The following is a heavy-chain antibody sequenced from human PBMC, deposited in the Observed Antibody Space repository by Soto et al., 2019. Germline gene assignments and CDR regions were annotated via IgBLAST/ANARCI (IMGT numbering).Heavy chain of an antibody. V-gene: IGHV1-8*01. Sequence: QVQLVQSGAEVTKPGASVKVSCKASGYTFTTYDINWVRQATGQGLEWLGWMSPNSGATGYAQKFQGRVTMTRDTSISTAYMGLSNLRSEDTARYFCARGVDAGVDVWGQGTTVTVSS. CDR3: ARGVDAGVDV. D-gene: IGHD1-1*01. J-gene: IGHJ6*02. CDR1: GYTFTTYD. CDR2: MSPNSGAT.